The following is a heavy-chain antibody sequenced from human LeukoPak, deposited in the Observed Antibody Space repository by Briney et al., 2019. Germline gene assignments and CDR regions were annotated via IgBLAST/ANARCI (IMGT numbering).Heavy chain of an antibody. CDR3: ARELGDSYGLLEIDY. Sequence: RTSETLSLTCVVSGDSISSGGYSWSWIRQPPGKGLEWIGYIYHSGSTFYNPSLKSRVTISVDTSKNQFSLKLSSVTAADTAVYYCARELGDSYGLLEIDYWGQGTLVTVSS. D-gene: IGHD5-18*01. CDR1: GDSISSGGYS. J-gene: IGHJ4*02. V-gene: IGHV4-30-2*01. CDR2: IYHSGST.